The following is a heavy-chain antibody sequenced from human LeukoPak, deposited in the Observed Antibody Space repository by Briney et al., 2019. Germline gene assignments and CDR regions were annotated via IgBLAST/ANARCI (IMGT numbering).Heavy chain of an antibody. CDR2: INPGGGST. CDR3: ARGPGGYNAKKRASLDY. J-gene: IGHJ4*02. Sequence: ASVKVSCKASGYTFTSYYMHWVRQAPGQGLEWMGIINPGGGSTSYAQKFQGRVTMTRDTSTSTVYMELSSLRSEDTAVYYCARGPGGYNAKKRASLDYWGQGTLVTVSS. V-gene: IGHV1-46*01. CDR1: GYTFTSYY. D-gene: IGHD5-24*01.